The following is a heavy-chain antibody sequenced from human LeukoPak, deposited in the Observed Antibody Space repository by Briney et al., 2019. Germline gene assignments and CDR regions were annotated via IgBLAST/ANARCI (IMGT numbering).Heavy chain of an antibody. D-gene: IGHD3-16*02. Sequence: GASVKVSCKASGYTFTSYGISWVRQAPGQGLEWMGWISAYNGNTNYAQKLQGRVTMTTDTSTSTAYMELRSLRSDDTAVYYCAREYSYDYVWGSYRTLHYWGQGTLVTVSS. CDR2: ISAYNGNT. CDR1: GYTFTSYG. V-gene: IGHV1-18*01. CDR3: AREYSYDYVWGSYRTLHY. J-gene: IGHJ4*02.